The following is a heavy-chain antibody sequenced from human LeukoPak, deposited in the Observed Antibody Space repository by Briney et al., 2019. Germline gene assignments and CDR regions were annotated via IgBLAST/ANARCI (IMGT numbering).Heavy chain of an antibody. Sequence: GGSLRLSCAASGFTFSNYWMTWVRQAPGKGVEWVANIKQDGSDKYYVDSVNGRFTISRHNAKNSLYLQMNSLRAEDTAVYYCARAGVDTSGYYYQGFDYWGQGTLVTVSS. CDR1: GFTFSNYW. D-gene: IGHD3-3*01. CDR3: ARAGVDTSGYYYQGFDY. J-gene: IGHJ4*02. V-gene: IGHV3-7*01. CDR2: IKQDGSDK.